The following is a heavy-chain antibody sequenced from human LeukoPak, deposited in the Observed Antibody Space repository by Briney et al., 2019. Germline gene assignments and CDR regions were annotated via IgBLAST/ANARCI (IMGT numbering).Heavy chain of an antibody. CDR3: ARDTYCGGDCPHAFDI. CDR1: GGSISSGGYS. J-gene: IGHJ3*02. D-gene: IGHD2-21*02. V-gene: IGHV4-30-2*01. CDR2: IYHSGST. Sequence: SETLSLTCAVSGGSISSGGYSWSWIRQPPGKGLEWIGYIYHSGSTYYNPSLKSRVTISVDRSKNQFSLKLSSVTAADTAVYYCARDTYCGGDCPHAFDIWGQGTMVTVSS.